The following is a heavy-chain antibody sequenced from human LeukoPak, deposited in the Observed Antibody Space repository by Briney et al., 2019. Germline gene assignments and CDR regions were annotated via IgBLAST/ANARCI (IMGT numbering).Heavy chain of an antibody. Sequence: GGSLRLSCAASGFTFSSYAMSWVRQAPGKGLEWVSAISGSGGSTYYADSVKGRFTISRDNSKNTLYLQMNSLRAEDTAVYYCAKDLLVTTVVNPFDYWGQGTLVTVSS. J-gene: IGHJ4*02. D-gene: IGHD4-23*01. CDR3: AKDLLVTTVVNPFDY. CDR2: ISGSGGST. V-gene: IGHV3-23*01. CDR1: GFTFSSYA.